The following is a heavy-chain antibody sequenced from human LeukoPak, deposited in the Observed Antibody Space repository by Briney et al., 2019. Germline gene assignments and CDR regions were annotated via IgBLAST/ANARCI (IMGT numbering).Heavy chain of an antibody. CDR2: ISYDGSNK. Sequence: GGSLRLSCAASGFTFSSYGMHWVRQAPGKGLEWVAVISYDGSNKYYADSVKGRFTISRDNSKNTLYLQMNSLRAEDTAVYYCATPAHYCSGGSCYSNWGQGTLVTVSS. J-gene: IGHJ4*02. CDR3: ATPAHYCSGGSCYSN. D-gene: IGHD2-15*01. V-gene: IGHV3-30*03. CDR1: GFTFSSYG.